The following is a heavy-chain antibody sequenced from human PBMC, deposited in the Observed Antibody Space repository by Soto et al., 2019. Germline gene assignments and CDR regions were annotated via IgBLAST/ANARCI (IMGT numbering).Heavy chain of an antibody. CDR1: GGSISSGDYY. J-gene: IGHJ4*02. D-gene: IGHD4-17*01. CDR2: IYYSGST. CDR3: ARRHQRDYGDFSYFDY. Sequence: SETLSLTCTVSGGSISSGDYYWSWIRQPPGKGLEWIGYIYYSGSTYYNPSLKSRVTISVDTSKNQFSLKLSSVTAADTAVYYCARRHQRDYGDFSYFDYWGQGTLVTVSS. V-gene: IGHV4-30-4*01.